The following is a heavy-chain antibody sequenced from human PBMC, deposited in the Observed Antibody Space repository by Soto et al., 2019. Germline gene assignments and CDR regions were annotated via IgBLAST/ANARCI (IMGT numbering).Heavy chain of an antibody. Sequence: PSETRSLTCAVSGYSINSGYYWAWIRQPPGKGLEWXGXIXXXGXTXXXPXXXXRVTITVDTSKNQFSLKLRSVTAADTAVYYCARDLVYYDTSGYPSWGQGTLVTVSS. CDR2: IXXXGXT. D-gene: IGHD3-22*01. V-gene: IGHV4-38-2*02. J-gene: IGHJ4*02. CDR3: ARDLVYYDTSGYPS. CDR1: GYSINSGYY.